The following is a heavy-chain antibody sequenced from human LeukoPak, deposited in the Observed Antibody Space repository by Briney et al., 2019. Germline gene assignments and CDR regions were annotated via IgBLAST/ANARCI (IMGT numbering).Heavy chain of an antibody. D-gene: IGHD2-15*01. Sequence: SQTLSLTCTVSGGSISSGSYYWGWIRQPAGKGLEWIGRIYTSGSTNYNPSLKSRVTISVDTSKNQFSLKLSSVTAADTAVYYCARVGGVYCSGGSCYSDQHWGQGTLVTVSS. J-gene: IGHJ1*01. CDR2: IYTSGST. CDR3: ARVGGVYCSGGSCYSDQH. V-gene: IGHV4-61*02. CDR1: GGSISSGSYY.